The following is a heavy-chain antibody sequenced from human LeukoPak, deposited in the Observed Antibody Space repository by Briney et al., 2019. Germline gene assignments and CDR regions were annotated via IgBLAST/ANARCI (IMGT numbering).Heavy chain of an antibody. Sequence: SETLSLICNVSGDSITSGNFWGWIRQPPGKGLDYIGSIDHRGNTFYNPSLNSRVTISVDTSKNQFSLKLSSVTAADTAVYYCARGAIAAAGHQNWFDPWGQGTLVTVSS. CDR2: IDHRGNT. CDR3: ARGAIAAAGHQNWFDP. D-gene: IGHD6-13*01. CDR1: GDSITSGNF. J-gene: IGHJ5*02. V-gene: IGHV4-38-2*02.